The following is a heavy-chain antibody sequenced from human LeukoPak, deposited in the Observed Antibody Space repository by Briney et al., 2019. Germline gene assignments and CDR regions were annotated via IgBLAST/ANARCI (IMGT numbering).Heavy chain of an antibody. CDR3: ARPALQSTVTTGYFDY. CDR2: ISYDGSNK. V-gene: IGHV3-30-3*01. J-gene: IGHJ4*02. CDR1: GFTFSSYA. D-gene: IGHD4-17*01. Sequence: PGGSLRLSCAASGFTFSSYAMHWVRQAPGKGLEWVAVISYDGSNKYYADSVKGRFTISRDNSKNTLYLQMNSLRAEDTAVYYCARPALQSTVTTGYFDYWGQGTLVTVSS.